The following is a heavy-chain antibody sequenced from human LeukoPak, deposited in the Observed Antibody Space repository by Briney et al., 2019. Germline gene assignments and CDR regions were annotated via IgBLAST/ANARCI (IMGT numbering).Heavy chain of an antibody. Sequence: SETLSLTCTVSGGSINGGNYYWAWLRQPAGKGLEWIGRISPSGSTNHNPSLTSRVTISVDTSKNQFSLKLNFVTAADTAVYYCARGGAVAFDYWGQGTLVTVSS. J-gene: IGHJ4*02. CDR3: ARGGAVAFDY. V-gene: IGHV4-61*02. CDR1: GGSINGGNYY. D-gene: IGHD1-26*01. CDR2: ISPSGST.